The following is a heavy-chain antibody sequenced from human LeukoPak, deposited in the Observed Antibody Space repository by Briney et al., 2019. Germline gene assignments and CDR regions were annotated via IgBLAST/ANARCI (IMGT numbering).Heavy chain of an antibody. J-gene: IGHJ5*02. Sequence: ASVKVSCKASGYTFTSYDINWVRQATVQGLEWMGWMNPNSGNTGYAQKFQGRVTMTRNTSISTAYMELSSLRSEDTAVYYCARVRRKAYSYGPPNWFDPWGQGTLVTVSS. CDR3: ARVRRKAYSYGPPNWFDP. D-gene: IGHD5-18*01. CDR1: GYTFTSYD. V-gene: IGHV1-8*01. CDR2: MNPNSGNT.